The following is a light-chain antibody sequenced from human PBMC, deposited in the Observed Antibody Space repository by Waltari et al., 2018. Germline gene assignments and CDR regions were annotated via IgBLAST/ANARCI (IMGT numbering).Light chain of an antibody. V-gene: IGKV3-15*01. CDR3: ATWDDSLNGPV. CDR2: HAS. J-gene: IGKJ4*01. CDR1: QHIDNN. Sequence: EVVMTQSPAALSVSPGERVTLSCKASQHIDNNLAWYQQKPGLCPRLLIYHASTRAAGVPARFSGSGSGTEFTLTISSLQSEDCAVYYCATWDDSLNGPVFGGGTK.